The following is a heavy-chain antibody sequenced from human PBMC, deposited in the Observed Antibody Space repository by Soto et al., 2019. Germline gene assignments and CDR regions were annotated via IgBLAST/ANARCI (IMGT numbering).Heavy chain of an antibody. D-gene: IGHD5-12*01. J-gene: IGHJ4*02. CDR2: IYYSGST. V-gene: IGHV4-59*01. CDR3: ARAYGGYADY. Sequence: SETLSLTCTVSGGSISSYYWSWIRQPPGKGLEWIWYIYYSGSTNYNPSLKSRVTISVDTSKNQFSLKLSSVTAADTAVYYCARAYGGYADYWGQGALVTVSS. CDR1: GGSISSYY.